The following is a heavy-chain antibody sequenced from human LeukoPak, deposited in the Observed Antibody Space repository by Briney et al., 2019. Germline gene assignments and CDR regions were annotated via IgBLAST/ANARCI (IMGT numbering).Heavy chain of an antibody. V-gene: IGHV1-2*02. J-gene: IGHJ5*02. CDR1: GYTFTDYY. D-gene: IGHD2-2*01. CDR2: IKPNSGGT. Sequence: ASVKVSCKASGYTFTDYYIHWVRQAPGQGLEWMGWIKPNSGGTRYEQKFQGRVTMTRDTSISTAYMELSRLRSDDTAVYYCARDRCVSTSSKNCFGPWGQGTLVTVSS. CDR3: ARDRCVSTSSKNCFGP.